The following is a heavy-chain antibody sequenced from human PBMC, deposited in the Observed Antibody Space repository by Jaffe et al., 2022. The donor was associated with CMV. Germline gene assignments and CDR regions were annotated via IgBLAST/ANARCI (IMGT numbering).Heavy chain of an antibody. CDR3: AKYCRGGSCYAGFDH. J-gene: IGHJ4*02. CDR1: GFTFSTYD. Sequence: EVQLLESGGGLVQPGGSLRLSCAASGFTFSTYDMTWVRQAPGKGLEWVSTIFGSGGSGGSTYYADSVKGRFTISRDNSKNTLFLQMNSLRAEDTAVYYCAKYCRGGSCYAGFDHWGQGTLVTVSS. V-gene: IGHV3-23*01. D-gene: IGHD2-15*01. CDR2: IFGSGGSGGST.